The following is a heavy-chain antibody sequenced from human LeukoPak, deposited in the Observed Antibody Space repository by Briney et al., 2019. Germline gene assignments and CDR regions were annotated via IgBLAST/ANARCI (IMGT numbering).Heavy chain of an antibody. D-gene: IGHD3-22*01. CDR3: ARGGPYYYDSSGYYSPFDY. CDR2: IYSGGST. CDR1: GFTVSSNY. J-gene: IGHJ4*02. Sequence: GGSLRLSCAASGFTVSSNYMSWVRQAPGKGLEWVSVIYSGGSTYYADSVKGRFTISRDNSKNTLYLQMNSLRAEDTAVYYCARGGPYYYDSSGYYSPFDYWGQGTVVAVSS. V-gene: IGHV3-53*01.